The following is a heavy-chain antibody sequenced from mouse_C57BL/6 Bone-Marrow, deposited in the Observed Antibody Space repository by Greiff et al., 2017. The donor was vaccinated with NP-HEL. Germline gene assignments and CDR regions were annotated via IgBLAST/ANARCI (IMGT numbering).Heavy chain of an antibody. CDR1: GYTFTSYW. V-gene: IGHV1-64*01. D-gene: IGHD2-2*01. CDR3: ARGLLWLRRRDYYAMDY. CDR2: IHPNSGST. Sequence: QVQLQQPGAALVKPGASVKLSCKASGYTFTSYWMHWVKQRPGQGLEWIGMIHPNSGSTNYNEKFKSKATLPVDKSSRTAYMQLSSLTSEDSAVYYCARGLLWLRRRDYYAMDYWGQGTSVTVSS. J-gene: IGHJ4*01.